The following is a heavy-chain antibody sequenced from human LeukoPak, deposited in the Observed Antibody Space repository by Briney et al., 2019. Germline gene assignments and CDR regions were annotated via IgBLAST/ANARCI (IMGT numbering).Heavy chain of an antibody. V-gene: IGHV3-23*01. CDR2: ISGSGGST. CDR1: GFTFSSYA. J-gene: IGHJ4*02. Sequence: GGSLRLSCAASGFTFSSYAMSWVRQAPGKGLEWVSAISGSGGSTYYADSVKGRFTISRDNSKNTLYLQMNSLRAEDTAVYYCAKTQRYCSSTSCSFDYWGQGTLVTVSS. D-gene: IGHD2-2*01. CDR3: AKTQRYCSSTSCSFDY.